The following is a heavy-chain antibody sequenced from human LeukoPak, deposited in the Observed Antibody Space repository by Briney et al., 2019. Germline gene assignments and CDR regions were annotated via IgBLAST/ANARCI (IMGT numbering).Heavy chain of an antibody. CDR1: GFTFDDYA. CDR3: AKDIRGYSGSFDHFDY. V-gene: IGHV3-9*01. D-gene: IGHD1-26*01. Sequence: AGGSLRLSCAASGFTFDDYAMHWVRQAPGKGLEWVSGISWNSGSIGYADSVKGRFTISRDNAKNSLYLQMNSLRAEGTALYYCAKDIRGYSGSFDHFDYWGQGTLVTVSS. J-gene: IGHJ4*02. CDR2: ISWNSGSI.